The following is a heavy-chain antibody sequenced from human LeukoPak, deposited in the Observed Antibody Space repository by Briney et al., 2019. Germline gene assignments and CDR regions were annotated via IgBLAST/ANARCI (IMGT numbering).Heavy chain of an antibody. CDR2: ICPGDSDT. D-gene: IGHD3-16*01. J-gene: IGHJ4*02. Sequence: GESLKISCKGSGYSFTNYWIGWVRQTPGKGLEWMGIICPGDSDTRYNPFFQGQVTISADRSISTAYLQWSSLKASDTAVYYCARRAGELEIIDQWGQGTLVTVSS. V-gene: IGHV5-51*01. CDR3: ARRAGELEIIDQ. CDR1: GYSFTNYW.